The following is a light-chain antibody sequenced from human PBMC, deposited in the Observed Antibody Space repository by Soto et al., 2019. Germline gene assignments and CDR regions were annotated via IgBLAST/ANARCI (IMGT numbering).Light chain of an antibody. Sequence: DIQMTQSPSTLSASVGARVTIACRASQTINDWLAWYQQKPGKAPALLIYRASNLQNGVPSRFSGSGSGTEFTLTISSLQPDDFATYYCQQSYSTPREITFGQGTRLEIK. CDR2: RAS. CDR1: QTINDW. CDR3: QQSYSTPREIT. V-gene: IGKV1-5*03. J-gene: IGKJ5*01.